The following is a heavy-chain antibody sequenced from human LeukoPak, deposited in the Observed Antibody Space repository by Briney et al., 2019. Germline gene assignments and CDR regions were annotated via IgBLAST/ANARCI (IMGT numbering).Heavy chain of an antibody. CDR3: AREEGYCSGGSCYTWYYMDL. CDR2: GISSSSII. D-gene: IGHD2-15*01. J-gene: IGHJ6*03. Sequence: GGSLRLSCAASGFTLSTYSMNWVRQAPGKGLEWVSYGISSSSIIYYADSVKGRFTISRDNAKNSLYLQMNRLSVEDTAVYYCAREEGYCSGGSCYTWYYMDLWGKGTTVTVSS. V-gene: IGHV3-48*01. CDR1: GFTLSTYS.